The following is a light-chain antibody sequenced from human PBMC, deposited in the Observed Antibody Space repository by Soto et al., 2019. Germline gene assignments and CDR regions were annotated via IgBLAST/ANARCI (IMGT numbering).Light chain of an antibody. J-gene: IGKJ1*01. Sequence: DIQMTQSQSSLSASVGDRVTITCRASQSISSYLNWYQQKPGKAPKLLIYAASSLQSGVPSRFSGSGSGTDFTLTISSLQPEDFATNYCQQSYSTPPTFGQGTKVDIK. CDR3: QQSYSTPPT. CDR1: QSISSY. CDR2: AAS. V-gene: IGKV1-39*01.